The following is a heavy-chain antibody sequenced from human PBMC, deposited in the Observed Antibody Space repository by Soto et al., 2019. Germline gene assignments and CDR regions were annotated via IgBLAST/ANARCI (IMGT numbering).Heavy chain of an antibody. CDR2: IYHSGST. D-gene: IGHD3-16*02. CDR3: ASVNYDYVWGSYRPYGMDV. Sequence: QLQLQESGSGLVKPSQTLSLTCAVSGGSISSGGYSWSWIRQPPGKGLEWIGYIYHSGSTYYNPSLKSRVTRSVDRSKPQFSLKLRSVTAADTAVYYCASVNYDYVWGSYRPYGMDVWGQGTTVTVSS. CDR1: GGSISSGGYS. J-gene: IGHJ6*02. V-gene: IGHV4-30-2*01.